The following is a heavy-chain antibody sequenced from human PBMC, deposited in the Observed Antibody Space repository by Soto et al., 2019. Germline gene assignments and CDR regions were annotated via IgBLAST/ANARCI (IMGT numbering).Heavy chain of an antibody. Sequence: ASVKVSCKASGYTFTSYGVSWVRQAPGQGLEWMGWINPNSGGTNYAQKFQGWVTMTRDTSISTAYMELSRLRSDDTAVYYCARDGGYCSGGSCYSLSNPFDYWGQGTLVTVSS. J-gene: IGHJ4*02. CDR1: GYTFTSYG. CDR2: INPNSGGT. CDR3: ARDGGYCSGGSCYSLSNPFDY. V-gene: IGHV1-2*04. D-gene: IGHD2-15*01.